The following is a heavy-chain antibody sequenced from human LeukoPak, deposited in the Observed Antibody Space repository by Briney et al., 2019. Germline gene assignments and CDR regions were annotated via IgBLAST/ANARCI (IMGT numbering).Heavy chain of an antibody. CDR1: GFTFSSYA. D-gene: IGHD5/OR15-5a*01. CDR2: IGSNSVPT. V-gene: IGHV3-23*01. CDR3: ARSRSVSNYKGMDV. J-gene: IGHJ6*02. Sequence: GASLRLSCAASGFTFSSYAMSWVRQAPGKGLEWVSGIGSNSVPTVYADSVKGRFTISRDNARNSLYLQMNSLRAEDTAVYYCARSRSVSNYKGMDVWGQGTTVTVSS.